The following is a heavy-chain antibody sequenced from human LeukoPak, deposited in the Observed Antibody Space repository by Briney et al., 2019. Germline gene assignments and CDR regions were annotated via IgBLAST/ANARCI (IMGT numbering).Heavy chain of an antibody. Sequence: GGSLRLSCAASGFTFNSYWMHWVRQAPGKGLMWVSVIYSGGSTYYADSVKGRFTISRDNSKNTLYLQMNSLRAEDTAVYYCARPRYCSSTSCSSLVFSQGVDVWGQGTTVTVSS. J-gene: IGHJ6*02. CDR3: ARPRYCSSTSCSSLVFSQGVDV. V-gene: IGHV3-66*01. CDR2: IYSGGST. D-gene: IGHD2-2*01. CDR1: GFTFNSYW.